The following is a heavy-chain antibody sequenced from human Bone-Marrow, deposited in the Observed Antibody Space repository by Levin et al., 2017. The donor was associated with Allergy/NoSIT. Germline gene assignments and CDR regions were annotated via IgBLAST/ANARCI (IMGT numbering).Heavy chain of an antibody. D-gene: IGHD3-22*01. V-gene: IGHV3-33*01. CDR3: ARVYYDSSGYLDY. CDR1: GFTFSSYG. CDR2: IWYDGSNK. Sequence: LSLTCAASGFTFSSYGMHWVRQAPGKGLEWVAVIWYDGSNKYYADSVKGRFTISRDNSKNTLYLQMNSLRAEDTAVYYCARVYYDSSGYLDYWGQGTLVTVSS. J-gene: IGHJ4*02.